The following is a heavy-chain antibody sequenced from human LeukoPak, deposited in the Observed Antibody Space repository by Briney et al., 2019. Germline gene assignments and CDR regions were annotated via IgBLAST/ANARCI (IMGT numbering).Heavy chain of an antibody. CDR3: ARTTIVVATAYDY. V-gene: IGHV1-69*04. Sequence: SVKVSCKASGGTFSSYAISWVRQAPGQGLEWMGRIIPILGIANYAQKFQGRVTITADKSTSTAYMELSSLRSEDTAVYYCARTTIVVATAYDYWGQGTLVTVSS. CDR1: GGTFSSYA. D-gene: IGHD1-26*01. CDR2: IIPILGIA. J-gene: IGHJ4*02.